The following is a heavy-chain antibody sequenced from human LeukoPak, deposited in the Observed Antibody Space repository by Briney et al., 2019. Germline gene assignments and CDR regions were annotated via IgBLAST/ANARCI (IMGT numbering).Heavy chain of an antibody. CDR2: IYYSGST. J-gene: IGHJ4*02. D-gene: IGHD6-13*01. Sequence: SETLSLTFTVPGASIRSSYWSWIPQPPGKGLQWIGYIYYSGSTNYTPSLKRRVTISVDTSKNQFSLELSSVTAADTAVYYCAREGSSSSWDYWGQGTLVTVYS. CDR1: GASIRSSY. V-gene: IGHV4-59*01. CDR3: AREGSSSSWDY.